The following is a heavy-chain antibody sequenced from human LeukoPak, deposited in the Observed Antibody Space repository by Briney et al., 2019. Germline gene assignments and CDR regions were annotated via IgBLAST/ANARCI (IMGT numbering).Heavy chain of an antibody. CDR1: GFTFSSYA. Sequence: PGGSLRLSCAASGFTFSSYAMSWVRQAPGKGLEWVSAISGSGGSTYYADSVKGRFTISRDNSKNTLYLQMNSLRAEDTAVYYCANPRLGDPRYYFDYWGQGTLVTVSS. V-gene: IGHV3-23*01. J-gene: IGHJ4*02. CDR2: ISGSGGST. CDR3: ANPRLGDPRYYFDY. D-gene: IGHD2-21*02.